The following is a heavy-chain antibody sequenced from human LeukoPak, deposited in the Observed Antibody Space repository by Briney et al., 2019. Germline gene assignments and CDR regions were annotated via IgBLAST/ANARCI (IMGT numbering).Heavy chain of an antibody. CDR1: GGSFSGYY. D-gene: IGHD6-19*01. CDR3: ARAGYSSGWYSYWFDP. J-gene: IGHJ5*02. Sequence: SETLSLTCAVYGGSFSGYYWSWIRQLPGKGLEWIGEINHSGSTNYDPSLKSRVTISVDTSKNQFSLKLSSVTAAGTAEYYCARAGYSSGWYSYWFDPWGQGTLVTVSS. V-gene: IGHV4-34*01. CDR2: INHSGST.